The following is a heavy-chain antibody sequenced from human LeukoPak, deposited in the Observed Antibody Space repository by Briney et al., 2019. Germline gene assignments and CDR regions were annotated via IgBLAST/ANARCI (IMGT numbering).Heavy chain of an antibody. V-gene: IGHV3-30*18. J-gene: IGHJ6*02. CDR3: AKDLSFLEWSTYGTDV. D-gene: IGHD3-3*02. CDR1: GFTFSSYG. Sequence: GGSLRLSCAASGFTFSSYGMHWVRQAPGKGLEWVAVISYDGSNKYYADSVKGRFTISRDNSKNTLYLQTNSLRAEDTAVYYCAKDLSFLEWSTYGTDVWGQGTTVTVSS. CDR2: ISYDGSNK.